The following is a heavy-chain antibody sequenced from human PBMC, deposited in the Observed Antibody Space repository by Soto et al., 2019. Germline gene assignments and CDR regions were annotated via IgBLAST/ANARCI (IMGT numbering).Heavy chain of an antibody. V-gene: IGHV1-3*01. CDR2: INAGNGNT. CDR3: ARDRQSRWFGELALSYYYYYMDV. D-gene: IGHD3-10*01. J-gene: IGHJ6*03. CDR1: GYTFTSYA. Sequence: QVQLVQSGAEVKKPGASVKVSCKASGYTFTSYAMHWVRQAPGQRLEWMGWINAGNGNTKYSQKFQGRVTITRDTSASTAYMELSRLRSEDTAVYYCARDRQSRWFGELALSYYYYYMDVWGKGTTVTVSS.